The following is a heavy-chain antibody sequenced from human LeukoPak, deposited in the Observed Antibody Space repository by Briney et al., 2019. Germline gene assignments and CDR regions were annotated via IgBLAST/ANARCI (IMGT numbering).Heavy chain of an antibody. CDR2: VSGGGDNS. V-gene: IGHV3-23*01. CDR3: AKDVEYGSGNWDYYYGMDV. J-gene: IGHJ6*02. D-gene: IGHD3-10*01. Sequence: GGSLRLSCAASGFTFSSYAMTWVRQAPGKGLQWVSTVSGGGDNSYFADSVKGRFTISRDNSKNTLYLQMNSLRAEDTAVYYCAKDVEYGSGNWDYYYGMDVWGQGTTVTVSS. CDR1: GFTFSSYA.